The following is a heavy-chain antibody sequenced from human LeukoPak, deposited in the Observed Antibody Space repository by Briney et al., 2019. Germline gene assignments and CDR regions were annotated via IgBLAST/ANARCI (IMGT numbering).Heavy chain of an antibody. Sequence: ASVKVSCKASGYSFTDYAMHWVRQAPGQRLEWMGWINAANGSTKYSQKFQGRATITRDTSASRAYMELSSLRSEDTAVYYCARTGSTGTYDYFDYWGQGTLVTVSS. D-gene: IGHD1-1*01. J-gene: IGHJ4*02. V-gene: IGHV1-3*01. CDR2: INAANGST. CDR3: ARTGSTGTYDYFDY. CDR1: GYSFTDYA.